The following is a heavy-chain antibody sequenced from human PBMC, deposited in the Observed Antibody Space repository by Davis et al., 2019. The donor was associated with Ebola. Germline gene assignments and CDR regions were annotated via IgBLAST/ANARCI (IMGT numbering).Heavy chain of an antibody. J-gene: IGHJ4*02. CDR1: GGSVSSGSYY. V-gene: IGHV4-61*01. CDR3: AGSPYYDFWSGYLP. CDR2: TYYSGST. D-gene: IGHD3-3*01. Sequence: MPSETLSLTCTVSGGSVSSGSYYWSWIRQPPGKGLEWIGHTYYSGSTNYNPSLKSRVTISVDTSKNQFSLKLSSVTAADTAVYYCAGSPYYDFWSGYLPWGQGTLVTVSS.